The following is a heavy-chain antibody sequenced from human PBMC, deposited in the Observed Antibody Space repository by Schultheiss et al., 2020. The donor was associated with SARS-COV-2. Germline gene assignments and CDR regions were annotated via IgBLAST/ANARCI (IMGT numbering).Heavy chain of an antibody. CDR1: GFRFIYDY. CDR2: ISGSGGAT. J-gene: IGHJ4*02. Sequence: GGSLRLSCADSGFRFIYDYMNWVRQTPGKGLEWVSGISGSGGATYYADSVTGRFTISRDNSKNTLYLQMNSLRAEDTAVYYCAKDTIDYYYDSSGYLDYWGQGTLVTVSS. D-gene: IGHD3-22*01. CDR3: AKDTIDYYYDSSGYLDY. V-gene: IGHV3-23*01.